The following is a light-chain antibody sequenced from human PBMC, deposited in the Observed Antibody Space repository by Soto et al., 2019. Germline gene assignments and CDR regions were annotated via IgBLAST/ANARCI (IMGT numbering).Light chain of an antibody. CDR3: HQRQSWPRT. Sequence: FVVTQSPDTLSLSPGETATLSCRASQSVNSRLAWYQHKPGQAPRLLIYHTSNRATGIPARFSGSGSGTDFTLTISSLEPEDFAVYYCHQRQSWPRTFGQGTKVDIK. V-gene: IGKV3-11*01. J-gene: IGKJ1*01. CDR1: QSVNSR. CDR2: HTS.